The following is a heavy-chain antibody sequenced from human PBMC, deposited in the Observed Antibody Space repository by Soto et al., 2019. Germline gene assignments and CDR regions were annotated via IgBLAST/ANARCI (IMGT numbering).Heavy chain of an antibody. CDR1: GGSFTSNNW. Sequence: TXSLTCSLSGGSFTSNNWWTWVRQPPGQGLEWIGEIYRTGSTNYNPSLKSRVTISLDKSENQFSLKVTSLTAADTAVYYCASRDQGTSVDYWGQGTLVTVS. CDR2: IYRTGST. J-gene: IGHJ4*02. CDR3: ASRDQGTSVDY. V-gene: IGHV4-4*02. D-gene: IGHD1-7*01.